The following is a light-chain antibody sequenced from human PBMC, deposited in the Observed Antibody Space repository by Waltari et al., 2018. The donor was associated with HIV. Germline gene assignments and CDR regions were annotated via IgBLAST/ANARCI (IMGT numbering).Light chain of an antibody. CDR2: DVN. J-gene: IGLJ1*01. CDR1: TSDVGFYDY. Sequence: QSALTQPPSVSGSPGQSVSISCSGTTSDVGFYDYVSWYQQYPRKAPNLTIFDVNQRPAGVPGRFSGSKSGNTDSLASSGLQTEEEADYFCGAYAAGHVSYVFGNGTAVAVL. CDR3: GAYAAGHVSYV. V-gene: IGLV2-11*01.